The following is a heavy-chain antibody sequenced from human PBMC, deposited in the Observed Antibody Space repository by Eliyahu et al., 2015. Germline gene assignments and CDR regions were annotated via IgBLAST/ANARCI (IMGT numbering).Heavy chain of an antibody. D-gene: IGHD3-22*01. CDR2: IYHSGST. CDR1: GGSISSSNW. CDR3: ARGKGTDSSGYYRSAFFDY. J-gene: IGHJ4*02. Sequence: QVQLQESGPGLVKPSGTLSLTCAVSGGSISSSNWWSWVRQPPGKGLEWVGGIYHSGSTNYNPSLKSRVTISVDKSKNQFSLKLSSVTAADTAVYYCARGKGTDSSGYYRSAFFDYWGQGTLVTVSS. V-gene: IGHV4-4*02.